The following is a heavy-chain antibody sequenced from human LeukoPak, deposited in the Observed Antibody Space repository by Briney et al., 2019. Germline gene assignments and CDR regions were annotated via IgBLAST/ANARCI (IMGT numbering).Heavy chain of an antibody. CDR2: ISPDGSRT. Sequence: PGGSLRLSCEASGFPFRAYWMSWVRQAPGKGPEWVANISPDGSRTYFVDSVKGRFTISRDNAGNSLYLQMTSVRVGDSAVYYCAKESSGADYYFDYWGQGTVVPVSS. CDR3: AKESSGADYYFDY. J-gene: IGHJ4*02. V-gene: IGHV3-7*01. CDR1: GFPFRAYW. D-gene: IGHD3-22*01.